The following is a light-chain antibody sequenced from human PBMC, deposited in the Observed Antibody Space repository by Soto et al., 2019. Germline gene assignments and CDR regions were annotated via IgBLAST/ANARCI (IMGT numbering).Light chain of an antibody. CDR3: QQYGSSGT. Sequence: EIVMTQSPATLSVSLGERATLSCRASQSVSSNLAWYQQKPGQAPRLLMYGASSRATGIPDKFSGSGSGTDFTLTISRLEPEDFAVYYCQQYGSSGTFGQGTKVDNK. V-gene: IGKV3-20*01. J-gene: IGKJ1*01. CDR1: QSVSSN. CDR2: GAS.